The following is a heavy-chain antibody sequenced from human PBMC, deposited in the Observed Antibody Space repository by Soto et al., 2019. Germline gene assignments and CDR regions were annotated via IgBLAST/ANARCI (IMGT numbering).Heavy chain of an antibody. D-gene: IGHD3-3*01. J-gene: IGHJ6*02. V-gene: IGHV1-3*01. CDR3: AREGDYDFWSGYYNDYYYYYGMDV. Sequence: GASVKVSCKASGYTFTSYAMHWVRQAPGQRLEWMGWINAGNGNTKYSQKFQGRVTITRDTSASTAYMELSSLRSEDTAVYYCAREGDYDFWSGYYNDYYYYYGMDVWGQGTTVTVSS. CDR2: INAGNGNT. CDR1: GYTFTSYA.